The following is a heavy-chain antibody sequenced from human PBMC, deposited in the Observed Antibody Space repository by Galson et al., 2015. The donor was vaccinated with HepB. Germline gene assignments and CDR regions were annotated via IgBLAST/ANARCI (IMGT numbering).Heavy chain of an antibody. CDR1: GFTFSSYS. Sequence: LRLSCAASGFTFSSYSMNWVRQAPGKVLEWVSYISSSSSTIYYADSVKGRFTISRDNAKNSLYLQMNSLRDEDTAVYYCARGIWFGENAFDIWGQGTMVTVSS. CDR3: ARGIWFGENAFDI. V-gene: IGHV3-48*02. CDR2: ISSSSSTI. D-gene: IGHD3-10*01. J-gene: IGHJ3*02.